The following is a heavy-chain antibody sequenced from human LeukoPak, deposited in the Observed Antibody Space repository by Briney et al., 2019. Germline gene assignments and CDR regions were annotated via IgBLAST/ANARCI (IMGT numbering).Heavy chain of an antibody. J-gene: IGHJ4*02. V-gene: IGHV1-18*01. Sequence: GASVKASCKASGYTFTSYGISWVRQAHGQGLEWMGWISAYNGNTNYAQKLQGRVTMTTDTSTSTAYMELRSLRSDDTAVYYCARDLYWGRASSGRYYFDYWGQGTLVTVSS. CDR3: ARDLYWGRASSGRYYFDY. CDR2: ISAYNGNT. D-gene: IGHD2-8*02. CDR1: GYTFTSYG.